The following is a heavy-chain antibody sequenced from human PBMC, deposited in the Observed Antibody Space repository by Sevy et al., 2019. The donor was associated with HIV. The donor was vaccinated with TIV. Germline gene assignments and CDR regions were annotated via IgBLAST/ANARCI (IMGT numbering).Heavy chain of an antibody. J-gene: IGHJ6*02. Sequence: GGALRLSCVASGFTFSSYWMHWVRQAPGKGLVWVSRINSDGSSTSYADSVKGRFTISRDNAKNTLYLQMNSLRAEDTAVYYCARGDIVVVPAATTYGMDVWGQGTTVTVSS. CDR1: GFTFSSYW. V-gene: IGHV3-74*01. CDR2: INSDGSST. CDR3: ARGDIVVVPAATTYGMDV. D-gene: IGHD2-2*01.